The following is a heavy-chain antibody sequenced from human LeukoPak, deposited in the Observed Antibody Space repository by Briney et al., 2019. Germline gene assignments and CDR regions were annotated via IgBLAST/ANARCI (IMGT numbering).Heavy chain of an antibody. CDR3: SAGRDY. CDR2: INPSGST. CDR1: GGSFSGYY. Sequence: SETLSLTCAVYGGSFSGYYWSWIRQPPGKGLEWIGEINPSGSTNYNPSLKSRVTISVDTSKNQFSLKLSSVTAADTAVYYCSAGRDYWGQGTLVTVSS. J-gene: IGHJ4*02. D-gene: IGHD6-13*01. V-gene: IGHV4-34*01.